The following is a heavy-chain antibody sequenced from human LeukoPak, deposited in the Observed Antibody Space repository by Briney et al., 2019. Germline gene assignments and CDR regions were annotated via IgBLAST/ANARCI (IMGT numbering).Heavy chain of an antibody. CDR2: MNPNSGNT. D-gene: IGHD3-9*01. V-gene: IGHV1-8*01. Sequence: ASVKVSCKASGYTFTSYDINWVRQATGQGLEWMGWMNPNSGNTGYAQKFQGRVTMTRNTSISTAYMELRSLRSGDTAVYYCARALTIGGFDYWGQGTLVTVSS. CDR3: ARALTIGGFDY. J-gene: IGHJ4*02. CDR1: GYTFTSYD.